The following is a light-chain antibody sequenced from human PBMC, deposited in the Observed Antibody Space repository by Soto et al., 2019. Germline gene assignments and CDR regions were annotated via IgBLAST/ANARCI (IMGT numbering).Light chain of an antibody. V-gene: IGKV3-15*01. CDR1: ESVIRN. J-gene: IGKJ1*01. CDR2: NAL. CDR3: KQYNNWPWT. Sequence: EIVMTQSPATLSVSPGERATLSCRASESVIRNLAWYQQKPGQAHRLLIYNALTRATGIPARFSGSGSGTEFTLTIRSLQSEDFAVYYCKQYNNWPWTVGQGTKVDIK.